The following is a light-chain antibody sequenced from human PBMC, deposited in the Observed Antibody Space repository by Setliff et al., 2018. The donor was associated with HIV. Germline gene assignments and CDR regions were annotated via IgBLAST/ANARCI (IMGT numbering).Light chain of an antibody. J-gene: IGLJ1*01. CDR3: CSYAGSYTFGYV. CDR1: SSDVGGYNY. CDR2: EVS. Sequence: QSALTQPPSASGSPGQSVTISCTGTSSDVGGYNYVSRYQQHPGKAPKLMIYEVSKRPSGVPDRFSGSKSGNTASLTVSGLQAEDEADYYCCSYAGSYTFGYVFGTGTKVTVL. V-gene: IGLV2-8*01.